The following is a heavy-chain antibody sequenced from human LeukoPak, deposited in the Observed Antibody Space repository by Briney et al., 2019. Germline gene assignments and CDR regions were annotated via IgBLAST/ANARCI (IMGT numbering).Heavy chain of an antibody. CDR2: ISRDGGST. CDR1: GFTVDDYD. CDR3: AKAITSGRGSSYRWFFDY. D-gene: IGHD5-18*01. V-gene: IGHV3-43*02. J-gene: IGHJ4*02. Sequence: SGGSLRLSGAGSGFTVDDYDMHWVRQGPGKGWEWVSLISRDGGSTYYAETVKGRFTMSRDNSKSSLYLQMNSLRTEDTALYYCAKAITSGRGSSYRWFFDYWAQGTLVTVSS.